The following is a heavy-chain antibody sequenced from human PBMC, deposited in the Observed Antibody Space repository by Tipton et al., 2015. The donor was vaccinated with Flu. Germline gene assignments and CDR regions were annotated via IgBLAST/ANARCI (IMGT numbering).Heavy chain of an antibody. CDR2: IYYSGST. J-gene: IGHJ3*02. V-gene: IGHV4-39*07. Sequence: LRLSCTVSGGSISSSSYYWGWIRQPPGKGLEWIGSIYYSGSTYYNPSLKSRVTISVDTSKNQFSLKLSSVTAADTAVYYCARGPKQWLEYDAFDIWGRGTMVTVSS. CDR3: ARGPKQWLEYDAFDI. CDR1: GGSISSSSYY. D-gene: IGHD6-19*01.